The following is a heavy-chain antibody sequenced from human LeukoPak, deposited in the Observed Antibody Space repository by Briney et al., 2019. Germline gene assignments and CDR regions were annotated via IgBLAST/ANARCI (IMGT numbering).Heavy chain of an antibody. V-gene: IGHV4-38-2*02. D-gene: IGHD2-21*01. Sequence: SETLSLTCTVSGYSISSGYYWGWIRQPPGKGLEWIGSIYHSGSTYYNPSLKSRVTISVDTSKNQFSLKLSSVTAADTAVYYCARDQDVVPLHIDYWGQGTLVTVSS. J-gene: IGHJ4*02. CDR2: IYHSGST. CDR1: GYSISSGYY. CDR3: ARDQDVVPLHIDY.